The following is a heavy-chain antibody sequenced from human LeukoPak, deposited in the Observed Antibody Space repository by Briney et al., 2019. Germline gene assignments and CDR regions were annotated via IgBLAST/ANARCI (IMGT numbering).Heavy chain of an antibody. J-gene: IGHJ4*02. Sequence: GGSLRLSCAASGFTFSNAWMSWVRQAPGKGLEWVGRIKSKTDGGTTDYAAPVKGRFTISRDDSKNTLYLQMNSLKTEDTAVYYCTTEGIVVPASNGKPAARDYWGREPWSPSPQ. V-gene: IGHV3-15*01. CDR1: GFTFSNAW. D-gene: IGHD2-2*01. CDR2: IKSKTDGGTT. CDR3: TTEGIVVPASNGKPAARDY.